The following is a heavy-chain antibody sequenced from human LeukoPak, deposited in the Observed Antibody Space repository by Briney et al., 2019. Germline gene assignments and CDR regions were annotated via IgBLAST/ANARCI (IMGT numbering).Heavy chain of an antibody. D-gene: IGHD3-22*01. J-gene: IGHJ3*02. Sequence: GASVKVSCKASGYTFTSYYMYWVRQAPGQGLEWMGIINPSGGSTSYAQKFQGRVTMTTDTSTSTAYMELRSLRSDDTAVYYCARETYYYDSSGHVKGRGAFDIWGQGTMVTVSS. V-gene: IGHV1-46*01. CDR2: INPSGGST. CDR3: ARETYYYDSSGHVKGRGAFDI. CDR1: GYTFTSYY.